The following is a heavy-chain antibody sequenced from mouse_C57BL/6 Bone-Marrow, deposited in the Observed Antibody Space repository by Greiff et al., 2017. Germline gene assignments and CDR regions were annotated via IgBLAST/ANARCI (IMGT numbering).Heavy chain of an antibody. CDR2: IYPGGGDT. CDR1: GYAFSSYW. D-gene: IGHD2-2*01. Sequence: VQLQQSGAELVKPGASVKISCKASGYAFSSYWMNWVQQRPGKGLEWIGQIYPGGGDTNYQGKFKGKATLTTDKSSSTAYMQLSSLTSEDSAVYFCARGEIYCGYDWFAYWGQGTMVTVSA. CDR3: ARGEIYCGYDWFAY. V-gene: IGHV1-80*01. J-gene: IGHJ3*01.